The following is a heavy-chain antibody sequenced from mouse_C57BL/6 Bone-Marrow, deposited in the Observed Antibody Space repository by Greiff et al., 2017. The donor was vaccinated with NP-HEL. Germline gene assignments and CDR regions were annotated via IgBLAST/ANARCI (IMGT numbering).Heavy chain of an antibody. CDR2: IDPETGGT. V-gene: IGHV1-15*01. J-gene: IGHJ4*01. CDR1: GYTFTDYE. Sequence: QVQLKESGAELVRPGASVTLSCKASGYTFTDYEMHWVKQTPVHGLEWIGAIDPETGGTAYNQKFKGKAILTADTSSSTAYMELRSLTSEDSAVYYCTRGYYYAMDYWGQGTSVTVSS. CDR3: TRGYYYAMDY.